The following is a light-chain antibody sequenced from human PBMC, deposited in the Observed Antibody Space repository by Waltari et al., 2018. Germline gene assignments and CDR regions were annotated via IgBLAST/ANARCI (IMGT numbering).Light chain of an antibody. CDR3: QSYDNDNVV. J-gene: IGLJ3*02. Sequence: NFILTQTHSVSESPGKTVTISCTRRSGSLCSRYVPWYQQRPGSAPTTVIYEDYQRPSGVPERFSGSIDSSSNSAYVTISGLKPEDEADYYCQSYDNDNVVFGGGTRLTVL. CDR2: EDY. V-gene: IGLV6-57*03. CDR1: SGSLCSRY.